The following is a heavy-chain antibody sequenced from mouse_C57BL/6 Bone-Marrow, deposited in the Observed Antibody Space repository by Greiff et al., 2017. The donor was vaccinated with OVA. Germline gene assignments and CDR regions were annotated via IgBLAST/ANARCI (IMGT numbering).Heavy chain of an antibody. V-gene: IGHV1-52*01. D-gene: IGHD1-1*01. Sequence: QVHVKQPGAELVRPGSSVKLSCKASGYTFTSYWMHWVKQRPIQGLEWIGNIDPSDSETHYNQKFKDKATLTVDKSSSTAYMQLSSLTSEDSAVYYCASSGSPYAMDYWGQGTSVTVSS. CDR2: IDPSDSET. CDR3: ASSGSPYAMDY. J-gene: IGHJ4*01. CDR1: GYTFTSYW.